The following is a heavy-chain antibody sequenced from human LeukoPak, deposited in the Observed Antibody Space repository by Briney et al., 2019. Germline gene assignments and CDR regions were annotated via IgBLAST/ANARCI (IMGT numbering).Heavy chain of an antibody. V-gene: IGHV1-69*05. CDR3: ARDFGCSGGSCEFDP. Sequence: ASVKVSCKASGGTFNSYAISWVRQAPGQGLEWMGRIIPIFGTANYAQKFQGRVTITTDESTSTAYMELSSLRSEDTAVYYCARDFGCSGGSCEFDPWGQGTLVTVSS. CDR1: GGTFNSYA. J-gene: IGHJ5*02. D-gene: IGHD2-15*01. CDR2: IIPIFGTA.